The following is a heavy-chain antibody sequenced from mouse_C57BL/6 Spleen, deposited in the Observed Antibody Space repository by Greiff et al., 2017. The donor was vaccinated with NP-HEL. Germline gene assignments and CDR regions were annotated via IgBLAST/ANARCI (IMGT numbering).Heavy chain of an antibody. D-gene: IGHD1-1*01. CDR2: IDPEDGET. CDR1: GFNIKDYY. CDR3: ARSDYYGSSGRFDY. Sequence: VQLKESGAELVKPGASVKLSCTASGFNIKDYYMHWVKQRTEQGLEWIGRIDPEDGETKNAPKFQGKATITADTSSNTAYLQLSSLTSEDTAVYYCARSDYYGSSGRFDYWGQGTTLTVSS. V-gene: IGHV14-2*01. J-gene: IGHJ2*01.